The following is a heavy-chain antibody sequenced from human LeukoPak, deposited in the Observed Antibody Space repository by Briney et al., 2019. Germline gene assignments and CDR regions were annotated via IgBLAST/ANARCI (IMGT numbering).Heavy chain of an antibody. Sequence: ASVKVSCKASGGSFSGHAISWVRQAPGQGLEWMGRLIPIIKIGNYAQKFQGRVTITADESTNTVYMEVTSLTSEDTAMYYCARGRDSSGQRLADWGQGTLVTVSS. CDR1: GGSFSGHA. CDR2: LIPIIKIG. V-gene: IGHV1-69*04. D-gene: IGHD3-22*01. CDR3: ARGRDSSGQRLAD. J-gene: IGHJ4*02.